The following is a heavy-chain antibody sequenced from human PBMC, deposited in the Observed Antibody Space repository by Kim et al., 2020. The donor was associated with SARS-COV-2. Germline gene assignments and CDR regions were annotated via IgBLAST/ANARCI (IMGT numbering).Heavy chain of an antibody. Sequence: VGSLRLSCAVSGFTFNSYAMSWVRQGPGEGLEWVSSISGSGGKTYYADSVKGRFTISRDNSKSTVYLQMNSLRAEDTAMYFCAKDPKHSGGWSDERDWGQGTLVTVSS. CDR1: GFTFNSYA. D-gene: IGHD2-15*01. CDR2: ISGSGGKT. J-gene: IGHJ4*02. CDR3: AKDPKHSGGWSDERD. V-gene: IGHV3-23*01.